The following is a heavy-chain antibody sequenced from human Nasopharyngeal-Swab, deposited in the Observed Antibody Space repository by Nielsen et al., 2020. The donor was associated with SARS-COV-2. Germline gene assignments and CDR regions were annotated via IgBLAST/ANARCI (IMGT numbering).Heavy chain of an antibody. D-gene: IGHD6-19*01. CDR2: ISAYNGDT. Sequence: ASVKVSCKASGYSFNNYAITWVRQAPGQGLEWLGLISAYNGDTDHAQRLQGSVTITTETSTSTAYMELRSLRSDDTAVYYCARQDRSGWYVDYWGQGTPVTVSS. J-gene: IGHJ4*02. CDR3: ARQDRSGWYVDY. V-gene: IGHV1-18*01. CDR1: GYSFNNYA.